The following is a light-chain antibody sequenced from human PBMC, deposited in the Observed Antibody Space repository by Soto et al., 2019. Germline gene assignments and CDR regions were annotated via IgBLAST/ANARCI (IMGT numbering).Light chain of an antibody. Sequence: EILMTQSPATLSVSPGERATLSCRASQGVTTNLAWYQQKPGQAPRLLIYGASTRATGIPARFSGSGSVTEFTLTISSLQSEDFAVYYCQQYNTWPLTFGGGTKVEIK. J-gene: IGKJ4*01. V-gene: IGKV3-15*01. CDR3: QQYNTWPLT. CDR2: GAS. CDR1: QGVTTN.